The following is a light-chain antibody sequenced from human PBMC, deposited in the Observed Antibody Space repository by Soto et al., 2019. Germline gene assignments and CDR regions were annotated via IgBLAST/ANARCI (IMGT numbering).Light chain of an antibody. J-gene: IGLJ2*01. CDR2: EGS. CDR1: SSDVGSYNL. Sequence: QSALTQPASVSGSPGQSITISCTGTSSDVGSYNLVSWYQQHPGKAPKLMIYEGSKRPSGVSNRFSGPKSGNTASLTISGLQAEDEADYYCCSYAGIVVFGGGTKVTVL. V-gene: IGLV2-23*01. CDR3: CSYAGIVV.